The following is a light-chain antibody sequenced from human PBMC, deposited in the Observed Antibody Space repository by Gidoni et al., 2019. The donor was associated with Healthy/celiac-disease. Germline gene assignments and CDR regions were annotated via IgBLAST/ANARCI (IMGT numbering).Light chain of an antibody. Sequence: DIQMTQSPSTLSASVGDRVTITCRASESISSWLAWYQQKPGKAPKLLIYKASSFESGVPSRFSGSGSGTEFTLTSSSLQPDDFATYYCQQYNSYWTFGQGTKVEIK. CDR3: QQYNSYWT. V-gene: IGKV1-5*03. J-gene: IGKJ1*01. CDR2: KAS. CDR1: ESISSW.